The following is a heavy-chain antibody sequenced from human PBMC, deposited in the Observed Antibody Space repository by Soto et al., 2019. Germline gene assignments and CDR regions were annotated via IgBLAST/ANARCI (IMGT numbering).Heavy chain of an antibody. V-gene: IGHV1-69*02. CDR1: GGAFSSYT. CDR2: IIPILGIA. CDR3: AMEYCCSTSCYRDY. J-gene: IGHJ4*02. D-gene: IGHD2-2*02. Sequence: QVQLVQSGAEVKKPGSSVKVSCKASGGAFSSYTISWVRQAPGQGLEWMGRIIPILGIANYAQKFQGRVTITADKSPRTAYMELSSLISEDTAVYYCAMEYCCSTSCYRDYWGQGILVTVSS.